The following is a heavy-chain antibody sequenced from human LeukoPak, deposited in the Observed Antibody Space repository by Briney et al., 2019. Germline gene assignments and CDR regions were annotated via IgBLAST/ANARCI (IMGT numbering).Heavy chain of an antibody. CDR2: IFPSGGEI. J-gene: IGHJ4*02. Sequence: GGSLRLSCAASGFTFSTFAMIWVRQPPGKGLEWVSSIFPSGGEIHYADSVRGRFTISRDNSKNTLFLQMNSLRAEDTAVYYCAKDLNQASWTFDYWGQGTLVTVSS. CDR1: GFTFSTFA. CDR3: AKDLNQASWTFDY. D-gene: IGHD1-14*01. V-gene: IGHV3-23*01.